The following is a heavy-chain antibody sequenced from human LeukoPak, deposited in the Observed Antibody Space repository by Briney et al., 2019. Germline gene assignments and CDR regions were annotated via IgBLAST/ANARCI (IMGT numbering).Heavy chain of an antibody. D-gene: IGHD1-1*01. CDR1: GFIFSDYG. Sequence: GGSLRLSCAVSGFIFSDYGFHWVRQAPGKGLEWVAVTRFDGSIKQYADSVKGRFTISRDDSKNTLYLQMNFLKSEDTAVYYCARWGGTRQYYFDYWGQGTLVTASS. V-gene: IGHV3-33*01. CDR2: TRFDGSIK. CDR3: ARWGGTRQYYFDY. J-gene: IGHJ4*02.